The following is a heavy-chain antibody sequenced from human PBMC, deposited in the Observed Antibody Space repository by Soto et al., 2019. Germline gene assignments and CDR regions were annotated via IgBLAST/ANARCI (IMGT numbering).Heavy chain of an antibody. J-gene: IGHJ4*01. CDR2: IKSKTDGATT. CDR1: GFTFSNAW. Sequence: EVQLVESGGGLVKPGGSLRLSCAASGFTFSNAWINWVRQAPGKGLEWVGRIKSKTDGATTDFAASVKGRFAISRDDSKNMVYLQMNSRKTEDTVIYYCTADSYRLMIVGRFDYWGQATLVTVTS. D-gene: IGHD3-22*01. V-gene: IGHV3-15*07. CDR3: TADSYRLMIVGRFDY.